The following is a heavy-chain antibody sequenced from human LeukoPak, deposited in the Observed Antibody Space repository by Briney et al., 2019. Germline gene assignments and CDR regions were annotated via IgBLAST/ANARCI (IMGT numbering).Heavy chain of an antibody. CDR3: AKDTYYYDF. J-gene: IGHJ4*02. CDR2: ISWEGGST. V-gene: IGHV3-43D*03. D-gene: IGHD3/OR15-3a*01. Sequence: AGGSLRLSCAASGFTFDDYVMHWVRQVPGKGLEWVSLISWEGGSTFYADSVRGRFTISRDNSKNSLYLQMNSLRVEDTAVYYCAKDTYYYDFWGQGTLVTVSS. CDR1: GFTFDDYV.